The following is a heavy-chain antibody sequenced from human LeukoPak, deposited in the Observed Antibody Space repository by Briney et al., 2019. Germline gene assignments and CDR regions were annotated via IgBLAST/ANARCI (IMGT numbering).Heavy chain of an antibody. CDR2: ISAYNGNT. J-gene: IGHJ4*02. V-gene: IGHV1-18*01. CDR1: GYTFTSYG. CDR3: ARSPRQYYYDSSGYHY. D-gene: IGHD3-22*01. Sequence: ASVKVSCKASGYTFTSYGISWVRQPPGQGLEWMGWISAYNGNTNYAQKLQGRVTMTTDTSTSTAYMVLRSLRSDDTAVYYCARSPRQYYYDSSGYHYWGQGTLVTVSS.